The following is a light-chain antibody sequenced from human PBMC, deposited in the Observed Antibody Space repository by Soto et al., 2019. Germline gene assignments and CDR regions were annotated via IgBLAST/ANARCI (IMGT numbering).Light chain of an antibody. CDR2: EAT. CDR3: SLYASTNTFM. V-gene: IGLV2-23*02. J-gene: IGLJ3*02. CDR1: SCDIGRYNL. Sequence: QAVVTQPASVSGSPGQSLTISCTGTSCDIGRYNLVSWYQQHPGKPPKLMNYEATKRPSGVSNRFSGSKSGNTTSLTISGLQVDDGVDYYCSLYASTNTFMFGGGTKLTVL.